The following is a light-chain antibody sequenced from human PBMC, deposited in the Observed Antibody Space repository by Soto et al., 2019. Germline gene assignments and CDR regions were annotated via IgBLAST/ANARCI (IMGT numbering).Light chain of an antibody. V-gene: IGKV3-11*01. J-gene: IGKJ4*01. CDR1: QTVSSF. CDR2: DSS. CDR3: QQRSNWPLT. Sequence: VLTQSPATLSLSPGERATLSCRASQTVSSFLAWYQQKPGQAPRLLIHDSSNRATGIPARFSGSGSGTDFTLTISSLEPEDVAVYYWQQRSNWPLTCGGGTKVES.